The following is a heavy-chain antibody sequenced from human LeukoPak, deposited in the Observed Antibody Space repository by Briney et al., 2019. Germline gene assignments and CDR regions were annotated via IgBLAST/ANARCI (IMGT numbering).Heavy chain of an antibody. CDR3: SRSSGWLSVY. D-gene: IGHD6-19*01. Sequence: GGSLRLSCTASGFTFGDYLMSWFRQAPGKGLEWIGFIRRKLDGGTAEYAASVKGRYTISRDDSTSIAYLQMNSLKTEDTAVYYCSRSSGWLSVYWGQGTLVTVSS. V-gene: IGHV3-49*03. CDR1: GFTFGDYL. CDR2: IRRKLDGGTA. J-gene: IGHJ4*02.